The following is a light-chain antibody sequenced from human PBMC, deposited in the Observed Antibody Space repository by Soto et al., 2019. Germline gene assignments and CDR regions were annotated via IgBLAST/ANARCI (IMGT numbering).Light chain of an antibody. Sequence: EIVLTQSPGTLSVSPGERATLSCRASQSIRNNYLAWYEQKPGQAPRLLIYDASSRATGIPDRFSGSGSGTDFTITISRLEPEDFAVYYCQQYSDSRTFGQGTRVEI. J-gene: IGKJ1*01. CDR2: DAS. CDR3: QQYSDSRT. V-gene: IGKV3-20*01. CDR1: QSIRNNY.